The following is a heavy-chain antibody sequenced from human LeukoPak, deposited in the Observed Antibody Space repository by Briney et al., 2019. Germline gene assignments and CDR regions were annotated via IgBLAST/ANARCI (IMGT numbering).Heavy chain of an antibody. Sequence: GGSLRLSCAASGFTFSNYAMRWVRQAPGKGLEWVSTISVSGGSTYYADSVKGRFTISRDNSKNTLYLQMNSLRAEDTAVYYCAKARSGWEYFQHWGPGTLVTVSS. J-gene: IGHJ1*01. D-gene: IGHD1-14*01. CDR1: GFTFSNYA. CDR2: ISVSGGST. V-gene: IGHV3-23*01. CDR3: AKARSGWEYFQH.